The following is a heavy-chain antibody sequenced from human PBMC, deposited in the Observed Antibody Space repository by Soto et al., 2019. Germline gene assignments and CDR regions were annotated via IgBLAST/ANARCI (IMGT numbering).Heavy chain of an antibody. Sequence: SETLSLTCTVSGGSIISSDDYYWIWIREPPGKGLEWIGYIYYSGSTYYNPSLKSRVTISIDTSKNQFSLRLSSVAAADTAVYYCARASPDAYKFNDWGHGALVTVSS. CDR1: GGSIISSDDYY. CDR3: ARASPDAYKFND. D-gene: IGHD1-1*01. J-gene: IGHJ4*01. CDR2: IYYSGST. V-gene: IGHV4-30-4*01.